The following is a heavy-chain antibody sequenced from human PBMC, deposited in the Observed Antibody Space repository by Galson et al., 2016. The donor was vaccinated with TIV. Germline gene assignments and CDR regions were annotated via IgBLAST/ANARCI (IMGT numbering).Heavy chain of an antibody. J-gene: IGHJ4*02. V-gene: IGHV4-34*01. CDR3: ARGRGLSL. CDR2: INHSGSS. D-gene: IGHD3-16*02. CDR1: GGSFSGYY. Sequence: SETLSLTCAVYGGSFSGYYWSWILQPPEKGLEWIGEINHSGSSNYNPSLKSRVTISMDTSKNQFSLKLTSVTAADTAVYYCARGRGLSLWGQGTLVTVSA.